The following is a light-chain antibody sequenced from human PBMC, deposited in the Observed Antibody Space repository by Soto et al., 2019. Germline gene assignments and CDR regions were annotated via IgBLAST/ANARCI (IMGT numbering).Light chain of an antibody. CDR1: QSISTW. CDR2: RAS. CDR3: QQYKSYSWT. Sequence: DIQMTQSPSALAASVGDRVTSTCRATQSISTWLAWYQQKPGKAPKLLIYRASSLESGVPSRFSGSGSETEFTLTIRGLQPDDFATYYCQQYKSYSWTFGQGTKVDIK. J-gene: IGKJ1*01. V-gene: IGKV1-5*03.